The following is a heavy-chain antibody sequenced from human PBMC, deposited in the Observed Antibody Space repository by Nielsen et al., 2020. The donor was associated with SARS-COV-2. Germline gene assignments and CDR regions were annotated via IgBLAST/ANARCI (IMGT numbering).Heavy chain of an antibody. D-gene: IGHD3-3*01. CDR2: ISSSSSYI. Sequence: VRQAPGKGLEWVSSISSSSSYIYYAGSVKGRFTISRDNAKNSLYLQMNSLRAEDTAVYYCARPANDFWSGYYAGSYYYYGMDVWGQGTTVTVSS. CDR3: ARPANDFWSGYYAGSYYYYGMDV. J-gene: IGHJ6*02. V-gene: IGHV3-21*01.